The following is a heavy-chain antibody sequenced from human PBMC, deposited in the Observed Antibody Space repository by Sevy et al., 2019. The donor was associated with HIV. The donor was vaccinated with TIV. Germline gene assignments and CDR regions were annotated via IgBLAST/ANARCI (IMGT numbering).Heavy chain of an antibody. CDR2: IYSGGST. Sequence: GGSLRLSCAASGFTVSSNYMSWVRQAPGKGLEWVSVIYSGGSTYYADSVKGRFTISRDNSKNTMYLQMNSLRAEDTAVYYCARDYYYESSGYYNGMDVWGQGTTVTVSS. V-gene: IGHV3-66*01. CDR3: ARDYYYESSGYYNGMDV. CDR1: GFTVSSNY. J-gene: IGHJ6*02. D-gene: IGHD3-22*01.